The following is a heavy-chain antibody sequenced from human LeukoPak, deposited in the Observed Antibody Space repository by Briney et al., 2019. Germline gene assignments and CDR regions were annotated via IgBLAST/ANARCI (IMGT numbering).Heavy chain of an antibody. D-gene: IGHD3-9*01. V-gene: IGHV4-39*07. CDR1: GGSISSSSYY. CDR2: IYYSGST. J-gene: IGHJ6*03. CDR3: ARVTGDILTGYSIFGRNYYYYYYMDV. Sequence: SETLSLTCTVSGGSISSSSYYWGWIRQPPGKGLEWIGSIYYSGSTYYNPSLKSRVTISVDTSKNQFSLKLSSVTAADTAVYYCARVTGDILTGYSIFGRNYYYYYYMDVWGKGTTVTVSS.